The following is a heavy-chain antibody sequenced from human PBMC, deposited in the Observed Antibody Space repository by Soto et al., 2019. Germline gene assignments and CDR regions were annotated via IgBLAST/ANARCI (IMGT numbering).Heavy chain of an antibody. D-gene: IGHD3-10*01. Sequence: SETLSLTCTVSGGSISSYYWSWIRQPPGKGLEWIGYIYYSGSTNYNPSLKSRVTISVDTSKNQFSLKLSSVTAADTAVYYCARRGSGSYSNEYYFDYWGQGTLVTVSS. J-gene: IGHJ4*02. CDR3: ARRGSGSYSNEYYFDY. V-gene: IGHV4-59*01. CDR1: GGSISSYY. CDR2: IYYSGST.